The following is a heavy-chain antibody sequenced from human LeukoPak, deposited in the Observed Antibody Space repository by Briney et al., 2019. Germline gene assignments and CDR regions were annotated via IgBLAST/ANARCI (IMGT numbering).Heavy chain of an antibody. J-gene: IGHJ4*02. CDR2: IRYDGSNK. V-gene: IGHV3-30*02. D-gene: IGHD6-13*01. CDR1: GFTFSSYG. CDR3: AKDFSSWSYFDY. Sequence: PGGSLRLSCAASGFTFSSYGMHWVRQAPGKGLGWVAFIRYDGSNKYYADSVKGRFTISRDNSKNTLYLQMNSLRAEDTAVYYCAKDFSSWSYFDYWGQGTLVTVSS.